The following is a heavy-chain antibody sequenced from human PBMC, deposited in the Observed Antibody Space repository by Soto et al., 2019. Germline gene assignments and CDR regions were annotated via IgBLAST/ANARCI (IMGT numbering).Heavy chain of an antibody. CDR3: AREGPSLGYYYYYYYMDV. CDR2: IIPILGIA. J-gene: IGHJ6*03. Sequence: SVKVSCKASGGTFSSYTISWVRQAPGQGLEWMGRIIPILGIANYAQKFQGRVTITADKSTSTAYMELSSLRSEDTAVYYCAREGPSLGYYYYYYYMDVWGKGTTVTVSS. CDR1: GGTFSSYT. V-gene: IGHV1-69*04.